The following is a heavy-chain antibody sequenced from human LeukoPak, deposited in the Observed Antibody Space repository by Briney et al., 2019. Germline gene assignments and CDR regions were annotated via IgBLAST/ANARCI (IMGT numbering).Heavy chain of an antibody. Sequence: SETLSLTCAVSGYSISSDNYWVWIRQTPGRGLEWTGGIHHSGSTDYNPSLKSRVTMSIDTSINQFYLKLSTVTAADTAVYYCARAPRNSSSSNYTRRFDYWGQGTLVTVSS. CDR1: GYSISSDNY. CDR2: IHHSGST. CDR3: ARAPRNSSSSNYTRRFDY. J-gene: IGHJ4*02. D-gene: IGHD3-22*01. V-gene: IGHV4-38-2*01.